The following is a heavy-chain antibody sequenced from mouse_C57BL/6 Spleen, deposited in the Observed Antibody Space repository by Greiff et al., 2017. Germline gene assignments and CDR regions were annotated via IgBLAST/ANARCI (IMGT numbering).Heavy chain of an antibody. V-gene: IGHV1-72*01. CDR2: IDPNSGGT. J-gene: IGHJ4*01. CDR3: ARHDCYYPYYAMDY. D-gene: IGHD2-3*01. Sequence: VQLQQPGAELVKPGASVKLSCKASGYTFTSYWMHWVKQRPGRGLEWIGRIDPNSGGTKYNEKFKSKATLTVDKPSSTAYMQLSSLTSEDSAVYYCARHDCYYPYYAMDYWGQGTSVTVSS. CDR1: GYTFTSYW.